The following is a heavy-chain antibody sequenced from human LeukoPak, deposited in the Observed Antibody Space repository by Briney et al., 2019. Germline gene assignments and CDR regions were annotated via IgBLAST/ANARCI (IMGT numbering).Heavy chain of an antibody. CDR1: GYTFTSYD. V-gene: IGHV1-8*01. J-gene: IGHJ4*02. CDR2: MNPNSGNT. D-gene: IGHD3-16*01. CDR3: ARRYYVWGSYVYFDY. Sequence: ASEKVSCKASGYTFTSYDINWVRQATGQGLEWMGWMNPNSGNTGYAQKFQGRVTMTRNTSISTAYMELSSLRSEDTAVHYCARRYYVWGSYVYFDYWGQGTLVTVSS.